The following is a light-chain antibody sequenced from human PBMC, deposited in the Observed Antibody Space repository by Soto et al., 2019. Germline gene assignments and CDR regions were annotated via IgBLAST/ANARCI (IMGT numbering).Light chain of an antibody. CDR1: QSVSSSY. Sequence: EIVLTQSPGTLSLSPGERATLSCRASQSVSSSYLAWYQQKPDQAPRLLIYGASSRATGIPDRFSGSGSGTDFSLTISRLEAEDFAVYCCQQYGSSPRTFGQGTKWEIK. V-gene: IGKV3-20*01. CDR3: QQYGSSPRT. J-gene: IGKJ1*01. CDR2: GAS.